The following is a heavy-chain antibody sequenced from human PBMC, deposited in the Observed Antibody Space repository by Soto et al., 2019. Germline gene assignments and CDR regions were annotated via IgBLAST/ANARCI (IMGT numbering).Heavy chain of an antibody. Sequence: VQLVESGGGVVQPGRSLRLSCAASGFTFSSYGMHWVRQAPGKGLEWVAVISYDGSNKYYADSVKGRFTISRDNSKNTLYLQMNSLRAEDTAVYYCAKDLFSGTEVDFWGQGTLVTVSS. CDR3: AKDLFSGTEVDF. CDR2: ISYDGSNK. D-gene: IGHD5-12*01. V-gene: IGHV3-30*18. J-gene: IGHJ4*02. CDR1: GFTFSSYG.